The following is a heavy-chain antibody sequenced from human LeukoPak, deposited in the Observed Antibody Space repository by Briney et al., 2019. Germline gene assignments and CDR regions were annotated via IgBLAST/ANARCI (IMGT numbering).Heavy chain of an antibody. V-gene: IGHV3-30-3*01. D-gene: IGHD6-19*01. Sequence: GGSLRLSCAASGFTFSSYAMHWVRRAPGKGLEWVAVISYDGSNKYYADSVKGRFTISRDNSKNTLYLQMNSLRAEDTAVYYCAREDGDSSGWYDTCFDYWGQGTLVTASS. J-gene: IGHJ4*02. CDR1: GFTFSSYA. CDR2: ISYDGSNK. CDR3: AREDGDSSGWYDTCFDY.